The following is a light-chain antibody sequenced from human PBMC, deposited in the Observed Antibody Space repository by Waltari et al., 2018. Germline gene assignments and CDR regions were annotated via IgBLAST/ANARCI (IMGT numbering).Light chain of an antibody. Sequence: SYVLTQSLSVSVSPGPTVTITCSGDNLGEKYVSWYQQKPGQSPVLVIFQDTKRPSGIPARFSGSMSGDTATLTIGGTQPVDEADYFCQAWASSNYVFASGTKVTVL. V-gene: IGLV3-1*01. CDR1: NLGEKY. CDR2: QDT. CDR3: QAWASSNYV. J-gene: IGLJ1*01.